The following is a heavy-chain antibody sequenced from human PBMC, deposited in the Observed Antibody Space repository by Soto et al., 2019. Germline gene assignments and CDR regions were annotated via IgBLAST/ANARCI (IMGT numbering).Heavy chain of an antibody. CDR2: IIPIFGTA. V-gene: IGHV1-69*13. CDR1: GGTFSSYA. CDR3: ARNGAEFRNYYDSSAFDI. J-gene: IGHJ3*02. Sequence: GASVKVSCKASGGTFSSYAISWVRQAPGQGLEWMGGIIPIFGTANYAQKFQGRVTITADESTSTAYMELSSLRSEDTAVYYCARNGAEFRNYYDSSAFDIWGQGTMVTVSS. D-gene: IGHD3-22*01.